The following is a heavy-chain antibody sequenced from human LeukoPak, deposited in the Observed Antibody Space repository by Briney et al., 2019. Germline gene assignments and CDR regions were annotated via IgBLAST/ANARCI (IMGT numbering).Heavy chain of an antibody. Sequence: PGGSLRLSCAASEYTFSSYAMSWVRQAPGKGLEWVSAISGSGGSTYYADSVKGRFTISRDNSKNTLYLQMNSLRAEDTAVYYCAKDGYSGYDWNYWGQGTLVTVSS. J-gene: IGHJ4*02. D-gene: IGHD5-12*01. V-gene: IGHV3-23*01. CDR3: AKDGYSGYDWNY. CDR2: ISGSGGST. CDR1: EYTFSSYA.